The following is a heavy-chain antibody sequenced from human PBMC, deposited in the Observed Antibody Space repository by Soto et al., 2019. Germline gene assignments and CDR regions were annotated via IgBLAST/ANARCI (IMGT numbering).Heavy chain of an antibody. V-gene: IGHV3-66*01. Sequence: PGGSLRLSCAASGFTVSSNYMSWVRQAPGKGLEWVSVIYSGGSTYYADSVKGRFTISRDNTKNSLYLQMNSLRVEDTAEKFCARGDYYDTSGPFSEAFDIWGQGKMVTVSS. CDR3: ARGDYYDTSGPFSEAFDI. CDR1: GFTVSSNY. J-gene: IGHJ3*02. D-gene: IGHD3-22*01. CDR2: IYSGGST.